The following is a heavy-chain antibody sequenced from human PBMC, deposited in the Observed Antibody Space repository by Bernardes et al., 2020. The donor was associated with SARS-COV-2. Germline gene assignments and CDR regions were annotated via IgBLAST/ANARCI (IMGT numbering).Heavy chain of an antibody. CDR2: IGGDGTHT. Sequence: GGSLRLSCAASGFTFSSYWMNWVRHAPGKGLVWVSGIGGDGTHTYYADSVKGRFTISRDNAKNTLYLQMSSLRAEDTAVYYCVRRHLDGDSCYYFDQWGQGTVVTASS. J-gene: IGHJ4*02. CDR1: GFTFSSYW. CDR3: VRRHLDGDSCYYFDQ. V-gene: IGHV3-74*01. D-gene: IGHD2-15*01.